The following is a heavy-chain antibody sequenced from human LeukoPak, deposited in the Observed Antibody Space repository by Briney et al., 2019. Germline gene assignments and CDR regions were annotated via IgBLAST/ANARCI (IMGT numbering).Heavy chain of an antibody. Sequence: ASVKVSCKVSGYTFTSYYMHWVRQAPGQGLEWMGIINPSGGSTSYAQKFQGRVTMTRDTSTSTVYMELSSLRSEDTAVYYCARVAYCGGDCYPNYFDYWGQGTLVTVSS. CDR2: INPSGGST. D-gene: IGHD2-21*02. CDR1: GYTFTSYY. V-gene: IGHV1-46*01. J-gene: IGHJ4*02. CDR3: ARVAYCGGDCYPNYFDY.